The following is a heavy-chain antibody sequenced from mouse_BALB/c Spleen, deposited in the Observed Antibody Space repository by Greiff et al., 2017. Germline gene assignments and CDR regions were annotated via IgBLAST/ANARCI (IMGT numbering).Heavy chain of an antibody. CDR2: IWSGGST. CDR3: VRNADYRYDVRAMDY. D-gene: IGHD2-14*01. CDR1: GFSLTSYG. Sequence: VKLMESGPGLVQPSQSLSITCTVSGFSLTSYGVHWVRQSPGKGLEWLGVIWSGGSTDYNAAFISRLSISKDNSKSQVFFKMNSLQADDTAIYYCVRNADYRYDVRAMDYWGQGTSVTVSS. V-gene: IGHV2-2-2*01. J-gene: IGHJ4*01.